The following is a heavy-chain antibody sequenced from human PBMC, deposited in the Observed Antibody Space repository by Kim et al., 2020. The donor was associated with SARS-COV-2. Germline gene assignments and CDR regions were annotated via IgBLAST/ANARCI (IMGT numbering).Heavy chain of an antibody. CDR3: AKVDYYGSGEFDL. J-gene: IGHJ2*01. CDR2: ISWNSGSI. V-gene: IGHV3-9*01. D-gene: IGHD3-10*01. Sequence: GGSLRLSCAASGFTFDDYAMHWVRQAPGKGLEWVSGISWNSGSIGYADSVKGRFTISRDNAKNSLYLQMNSLRAEDTALYYCAKVDYYGSGEFDLWGQGTLVTVSS. CDR1: GFTFDDYA.